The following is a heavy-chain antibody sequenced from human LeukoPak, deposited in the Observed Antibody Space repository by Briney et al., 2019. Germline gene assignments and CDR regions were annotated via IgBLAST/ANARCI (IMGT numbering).Heavy chain of an antibody. Sequence: ASVKVSCKASGYTFTSSDINWVRQAAGQGLEWLGWMTPNTGNRATAPKFQGRVTMTRDTSSSTAYMELSSLTSDDTAVYYCARGLPTRGSRWFEPWGQGTLVTVSS. J-gene: IGHJ5*02. CDR3: ARGLPTRGSRWFEP. V-gene: IGHV1-8*01. CDR2: MTPNTGNR. D-gene: IGHD3-10*01. CDR1: GYTFTSSD.